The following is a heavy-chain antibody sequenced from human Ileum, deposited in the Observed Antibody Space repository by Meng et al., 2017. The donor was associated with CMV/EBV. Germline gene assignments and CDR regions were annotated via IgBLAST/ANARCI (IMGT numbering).Heavy chain of an antibody. V-gene: IGHV3-23*01. Sequence: GGSLRLSCAASGFTFSSYAMNWVRQAPGKGLEWVSTISGSGSSTYYADSVKGRFTISRDNSKNTLYLQMNSLRAEDTAVYYCAKDIGNWQGDFDYWGQGPLVTVSS. D-gene: IGHD1-1*01. CDR3: AKDIGNWQGDFDY. J-gene: IGHJ4*02. CDR2: ISGSGSST. CDR1: GFTFSSYA.